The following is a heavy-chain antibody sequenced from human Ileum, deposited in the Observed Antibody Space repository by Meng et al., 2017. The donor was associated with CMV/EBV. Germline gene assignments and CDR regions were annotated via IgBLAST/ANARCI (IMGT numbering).Heavy chain of an antibody. CDR1: GGSMTGYY. Sequence: GSLRLPCAVSGGSMTGYYWSWIRQSPGKGLEWIGYISYSGSTNYNPSLKSRVTILVDMSKNQFSLNLRSVTAADTAVYYCATTARFGVDWIGMDVWGQGTTVTVSS. CDR2: ISYSGST. V-gene: IGHV4-59*01. J-gene: IGHJ6*02. D-gene: IGHD3-10*01. CDR3: ATTARFGVDWIGMDV.